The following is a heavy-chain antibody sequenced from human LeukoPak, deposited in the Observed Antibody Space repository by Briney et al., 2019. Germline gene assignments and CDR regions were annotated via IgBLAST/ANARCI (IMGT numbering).Heavy chain of an antibody. CDR3: ARGSGSYSY. D-gene: IGHD1-26*01. Sequence: ETLSLTCAVYGGSFSGYYWNWVRQAPGKGLEWVSYISSSSSTIYYADSVKGRFTISRDNAKNSLYLQMNSLRAEDTAVYYCARGSGSYSYWGQGTLVTVSS. V-gene: IGHV3-48*01. CDR1: GGSFSGYY. CDR2: ISSSSSTI. J-gene: IGHJ4*02.